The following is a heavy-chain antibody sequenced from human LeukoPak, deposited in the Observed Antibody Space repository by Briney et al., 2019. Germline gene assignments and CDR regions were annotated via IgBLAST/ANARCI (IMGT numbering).Heavy chain of an antibody. V-gene: IGHV1-2*02. D-gene: IGHD2-15*01. J-gene: IGHJ4*02. Sequence: ASVKVSCKASGSMFAGHYRHWMRQGPGQGLEWMGWISPSNGATKYAQNFQGRVTMTRDTSISTAYMELSDLRSDDTAVYYCAVSVQTAAIPAFDNWGQGTLVTVSS. CDR1: GSMFAGHY. CDR2: ISPSNGAT. CDR3: AVSVQTAAIPAFDN.